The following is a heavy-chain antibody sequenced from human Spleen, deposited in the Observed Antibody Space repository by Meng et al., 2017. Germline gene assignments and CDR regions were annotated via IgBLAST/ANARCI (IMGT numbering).Heavy chain of an antibody. D-gene: IGHD5-24*01. CDR2: TFYRSKWYY. V-gene: IGHV6-1*01. CDR1: GDSVSSNSAA. CDR3: AREPQWLMDAFDI. J-gene: IGHJ3*02. Sequence: TLSLTCAISGDSVSSNSAAWSWLRQSPSRGLEWLGRTFYRSKWYYDYAVSVESRIRINADTSKNQFSLHFNSVTPEETAVYYCAREPQWLMDAFDIWGQGTMVTVSS.